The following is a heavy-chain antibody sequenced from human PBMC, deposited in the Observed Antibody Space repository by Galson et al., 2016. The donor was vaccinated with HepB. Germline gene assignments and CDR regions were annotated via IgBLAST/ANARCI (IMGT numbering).Heavy chain of an antibody. V-gene: IGHV4-31*03. D-gene: IGHD4-17*01. Sequence: TLSLTCTVSGDSIRSGGYYWTWVRQHPGKGLEWIGYIYFSGSTYYNPYFRSRVTISVDTSKNQFSLKLNSVTAADTAVYYCARDRHYGDFSRYWYFDLWGRGTLVTVSS. CDR3: ARDRHYGDFSRYWYFDL. J-gene: IGHJ2*01. CDR2: IYFSGST. CDR1: GDSIRSGGYY.